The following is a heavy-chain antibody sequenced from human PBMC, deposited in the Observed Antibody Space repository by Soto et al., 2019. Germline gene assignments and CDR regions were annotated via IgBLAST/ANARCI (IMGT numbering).Heavy chain of an antibody. CDR3: ARDREPDSSGYYSHDAFDI. V-gene: IGHV1-2*04. Sequence: ASVKVSCKASGYTFTGYYMHWVRQAPGQGLEWMGWINPNSGGTNYAQKFQGWVTMTRDTSISTAYMELSRLRSDDTAVYYCARDREPDSSGYYSHDAFDIWGQGTMVTVSS. CDR2: INPNSGGT. J-gene: IGHJ3*02. CDR1: GYTFTGYY. D-gene: IGHD3-22*01.